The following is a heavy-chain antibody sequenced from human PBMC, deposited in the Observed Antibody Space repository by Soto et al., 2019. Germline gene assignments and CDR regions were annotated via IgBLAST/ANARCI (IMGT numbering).Heavy chain of an antibody. CDR3: ARVVAAVAEGLYYYYGMEV. CDR1: GYTFTSYD. D-gene: IGHD6-19*01. J-gene: IGHJ6*04. V-gene: IGHV1-8*01. CDR2: MNPNSGNT. Sequence: ASVKVSCKASGYTFTSYDINWVRQATGQGLEWMGWMNPNSGNTGYAQKFQGRVTMTRNTSISTAYMELSSLRSEDTAVYYCARVVAAVAEGLYYYYGMEVWGKGTTVTVSS.